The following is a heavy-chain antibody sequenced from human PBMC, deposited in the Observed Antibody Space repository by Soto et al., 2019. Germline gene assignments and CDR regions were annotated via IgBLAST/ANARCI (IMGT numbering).Heavy chain of an antibody. CDR2: IYYSGST. CDR1: GGSISSSSYY. D-gene: IGHD2-2*01. J-gene: IGHJ6*02. CDR3: ARPSIPRGMDV. V-gene: IGHV4-39*01. Sequence: QLQLQESGPGLVKPSETLSLTCTVSGGSISSSSYYWGWIRQPPGKGLEWIGSIYYSGSTYYNPSLKSRVTISVDTSKNQFSLKLSSVTAADTAVYYCARPSIPRGMDVWGQGTTVTVSS.